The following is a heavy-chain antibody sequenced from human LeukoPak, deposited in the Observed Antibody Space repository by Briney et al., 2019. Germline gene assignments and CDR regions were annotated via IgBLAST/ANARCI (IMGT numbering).Heavy chain of an antibody. Sequence: ASVKVSCKASGGTFSSYATSWVRQAPGQGLEWMGWISAYNGNTNYAQKLQGRVTMTTDTSTGTAYMELRSLRSDDTAVYYCASDYYDSSGYYYPFDYWGQGTLVTVSS. CDR1: GGTFSSYA. D-gene: IGHD3-22*01. J-gene: IGHJ4*02. CDR2: ISAYNGNT. CDR3: ASDYYDSSGYYYPFDY. V-gene: IGHV1-18*01.